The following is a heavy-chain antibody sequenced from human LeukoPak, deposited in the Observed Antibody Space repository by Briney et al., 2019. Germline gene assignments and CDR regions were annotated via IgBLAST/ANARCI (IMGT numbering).Heavy chain of an antibody. CDR3: AKDRGVVVVAATPIYYYYGMDV. J-gene: IGHJ6*02. D-gene: IGHD2-15*01. CDR1: GFTFSSYG. Sequence: GGSLRLSCAASGFTFSSYGMHWVRQAPGKGLEWVAVISYDGSNKYYADSVKGRFTISRDNSKNTLYLQMNSLRAEDTAVYYCAKDRGVVVVAATPIYYYYGMDVWGQGTTVTVSS. V-gene: IGHV3-30*18. CDR2: ISYDGSNK.